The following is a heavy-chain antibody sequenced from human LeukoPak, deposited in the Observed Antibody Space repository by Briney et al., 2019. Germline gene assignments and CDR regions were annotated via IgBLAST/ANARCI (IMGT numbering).Heavy chain of an antibody. CDR3: ARAPRGFCRGGSCFDF. Sequence: ASVKVSCKTSGYTFTGYYIHWVRQAPGQGLEWMGWIDPNSGGSNSAQKFQGRVTMTRDTSISTAYMELSRLRSDDTAVYYCARAPRGFCRGGSCFDFWGQGTMVTVSS. V-gene: IGHV1-2*02. CDR2: IDPNSGGS. D-gene: IGHD2-15*01. J-gene: IGHJ4*02. CDR1: GYTFTGYY.